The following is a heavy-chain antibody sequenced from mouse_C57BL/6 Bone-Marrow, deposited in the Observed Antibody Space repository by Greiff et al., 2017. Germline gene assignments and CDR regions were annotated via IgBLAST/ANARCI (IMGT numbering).Heavy chain of an antibody. CDR2: IDPEDGET. J-gene: IGHJ4*01. V-gene: IGHV14-2*01. CDR1: GFNIQDYY. D-gene: IGHD1-1*01. CDR3: ARSHGSSLYAMDY. Sequence: VQLQQSGAELVKPGASVKLSCTASGFNIQDYYMHWVKQRTEQGLEWIGRIDPEDGETKYAPKFQGKATITADPSSNTAYLQLSSLTSEDTAVYYCARSHGSSLYAMDYWGQGTSVTVSS.